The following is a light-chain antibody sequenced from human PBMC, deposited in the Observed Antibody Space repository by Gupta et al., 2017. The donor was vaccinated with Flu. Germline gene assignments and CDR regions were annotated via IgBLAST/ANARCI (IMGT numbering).Light chain of an antibody. J-gene: IGLJ2*01. CDR3: QVWDSSVV. CDR1: HTGSTN. V-gene: IGLV3-9*01. Sequence: SYELTQPLSVSVALGQTARITRGGTHTGSTNGHGDKQKPGQDPVMGIYRDSNGPSGIPERFSGSSAGNTATVTVSRAKAGDEDDYYCQVWDSSVVFGGGTKLTVL. CDR2: RDS.